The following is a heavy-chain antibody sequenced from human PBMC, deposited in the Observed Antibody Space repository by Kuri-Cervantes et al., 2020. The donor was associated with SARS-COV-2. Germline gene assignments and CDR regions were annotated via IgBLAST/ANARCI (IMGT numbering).Heavy chain of an antibody. CDR2: ISYDGSNK. Sequence: GGSLRLSCAASGFTFSSYAMHWVRQAPGKGLEWVAVISYDGSNKYYADSVKGRFTISRDNSKNTVYLQMNSLRAEDTAVYYCARDLSYGSNYYYGMDVWGQGTTVTVSS. D-gene: IGHD5-18*01. J-gene: IGHJ6*02. CDR1: GFTFSSYA. CDR3: ARDLSYGSNYYYGMDV. V-gene: IGHV3-30*07.